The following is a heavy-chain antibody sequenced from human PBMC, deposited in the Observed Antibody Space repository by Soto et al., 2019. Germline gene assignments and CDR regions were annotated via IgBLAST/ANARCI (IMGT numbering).Heavy chain of an antibody. D-gene: IGHD2-21*01. CDR3: ARGDTLLYCGGDCFDWFDP. CDR2: MNPNSGNT. CDR1: GYTFTSYD. Sequence: GASVKVSCKASGYTFTSYDINWVRQATGQGLEWMGWMNPNSGNTGYAQKFQGRVTMTRNTSISTAYMELSSLRSEDTAVYYCARGDTLLYCGGDCFDWFDPWGQGTLVTVSS. V-gene: IGHV1-8*01. J-gene: IGHJ5*02.